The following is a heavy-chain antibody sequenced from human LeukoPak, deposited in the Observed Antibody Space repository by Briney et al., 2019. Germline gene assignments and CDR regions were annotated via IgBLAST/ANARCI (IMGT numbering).Heavy chain of an antibody. V-gene: IGHV1-2*02. CDR2: INPNSGGT. CDR3: ARYGYGYCSSISCYEWFDP. D-gene: IGHD2-2*01. CDR1: GYTFSGYY. Sequence: ASVKVSCKASGYTFSGYYMHWVRQAPGQGLEWMGWINPNSGGTNYAQKFQGRVTMTRDTSISTAYMGLTRLRSDDTAVYYCARYGYGYCSSISCYEWFDPWGQGTLVTVSS. J-gene: IGHJ5*02.